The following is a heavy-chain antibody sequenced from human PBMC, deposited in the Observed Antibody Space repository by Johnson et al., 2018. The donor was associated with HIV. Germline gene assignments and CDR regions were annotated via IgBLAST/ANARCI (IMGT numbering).Heavy chain of an antibody. CDR3: ARRSIRSDGFDI. Sequence: QVQLVESGGGLVKPGGSLRLPCAASGFTFSNAWMTWVRQAPGKGLEWVSYISSSGSTKYYTDSLKGRLTISRDNAKNSLYLQMNSLRAGDTAVYYCARRSIRSDGFDIWGQGTMVTVSS. CDR2: ISSSGSTK. CDR1: GFTFSNAW. J-gene: IGHJ3*02. D-gene: IGHD4-11*01. V-gene: IGHV3-11*04.